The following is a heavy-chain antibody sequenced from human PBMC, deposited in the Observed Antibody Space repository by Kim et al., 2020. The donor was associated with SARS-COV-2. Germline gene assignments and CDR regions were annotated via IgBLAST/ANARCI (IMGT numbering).Heavy chain of an antibody. D-gene: IGHD3-10*01. CDR3: AREQVDGFWA. J-gene: IGHJ4*02. Sequence: GGSLRLSCAASGFSVRSFYMSWVRQAPGEGLEWLSVIYVDGNTHYEDSVRGRFTISRDNSENIVYLQLNTLRVEDTAVYYCAREQVDGFWAWGQGTLVTVPS. CDR2: IYVDGNT. V-gene: IGHV3-66*01. CDR1: GFSVRSFY.